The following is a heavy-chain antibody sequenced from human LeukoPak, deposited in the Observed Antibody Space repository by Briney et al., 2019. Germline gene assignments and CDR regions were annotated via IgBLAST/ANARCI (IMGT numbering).Heavy chain of an antibody. Sequence: GGSLRLSCAASGFTFSSYAMTWVRQAPGKGLEWVSLISGSGGSTGYADSVKGRFTISRDNAKNSLYLQMNSLRAEDTALYYCARVSDISVAAYFDYWGQGTLVTVSS. CDR2: ISGSGGST. V-gene: IGHV3-20*04. CDR3: ARVSDISVAAYFDY. J-gene: IGHJ4*02. D-gene: IGHD6-19*01. CDR1: GFTFSSYA.